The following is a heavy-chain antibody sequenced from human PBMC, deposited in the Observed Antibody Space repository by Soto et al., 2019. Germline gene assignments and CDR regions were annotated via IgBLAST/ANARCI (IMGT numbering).Heavy chain of an antibody. Sequence: QVQLVQSGAEVKKPGASVKVSCKASGYTFTSYGISWVRQAPGQGLEWMGWISAYNGNTNYAQKLQGRVTMTTDTSTSTAYMELRSLRSDDTAAYYCARNSGYCSSTSCYWWYFHLWGRGTLVTVSS. CDR1: GYTFTSYG. CDR2: ISAYNGNT. CDR3: ARNSGYCSSTSCYWWYFHL. D-gene: IGHD2-2*03. V-gene: IGHV1-18*01. J-gene: IGHJ2*01.